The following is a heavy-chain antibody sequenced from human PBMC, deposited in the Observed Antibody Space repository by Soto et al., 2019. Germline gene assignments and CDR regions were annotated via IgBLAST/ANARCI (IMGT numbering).Heavy chain of an antibody. J-gene: IGHJ4*02. CDR2: INHSGST. CDR3: ARDYYDSSGYPFDY. CDR1: GGSFSGYY. V-gene: IGHV4-34*01. D-gene: IGHD3-22*01. Sequence: SETLSLTCAVYGGSFSGYYWSWIRQPPGKGLEWIGEINHSGSTNYNPSLKNRVTISVDTSKNQFSLKLSSVTAADTAVYYCARDYYDSSGYPFDYWGQGTLVTVSS.